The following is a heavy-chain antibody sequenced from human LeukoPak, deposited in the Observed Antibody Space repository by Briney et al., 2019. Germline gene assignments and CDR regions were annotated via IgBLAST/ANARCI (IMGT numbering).Heavy chain of an antibody. CDR1: GFTFSSYA. Sequence: TGGSLRLSCAASGFTFSSYAMSWVRQAPGKGLEWVSAISGSGGSTHYADSVKGRFTISRDNSKNTLYLQMNSLRAEDAAVYYCAKVPDIVVVPATYYFDYWGQGTLVTVSS. D-gene: IGHD2-2*01. V-gene: IGHV3-23*01. CDR3: AKVPDIVVVPATYYFDY. J-gene: IGHJ4*02. CDR2: ISGSGGST.